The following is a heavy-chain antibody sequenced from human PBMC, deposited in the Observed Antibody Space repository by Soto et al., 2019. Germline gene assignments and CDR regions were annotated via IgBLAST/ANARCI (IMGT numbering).Heavy chain of an antibody. Sequence: QLQLQESGPGLVKPSETLSLTCTVSGGSISGTKYYWGWIRQPPGKGLEWIGSIYYSGSTSYNPTRNGRVTISVDTSKNNFSLNLSSVTAADTAVYYCARRASSSWYFDYWGQGTLVTVSS. V-gene: IGHV4-39*02. CDR1: GGSISGTKYY. J-gene: IGHJ4*02. D-gene: IGHD6-13*01. CDR2: IYYSGST. CDR3: ARRASSSWYFDY.